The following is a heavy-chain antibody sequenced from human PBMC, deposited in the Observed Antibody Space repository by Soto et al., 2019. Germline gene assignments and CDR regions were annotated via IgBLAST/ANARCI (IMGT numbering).Heavy chain of an antibody. CDR3: ARQAAGYVDI. Sequence: GESLKISCHGSGYKFTSSCIGWVRQMPGKGLEWMGNIFPGDSDTRYSPSFQCQVTISADKSISTAYLQWSTLKASDTAMYYCARQAAGYVDIWGQGTMVTVSS. V-gene: IGHV5-51*01. J-gene: IGHJ3*02. CDR1: GYKFTSSC. CDR2: IFPGDSDT. D-gene: IGHD5-12*01.